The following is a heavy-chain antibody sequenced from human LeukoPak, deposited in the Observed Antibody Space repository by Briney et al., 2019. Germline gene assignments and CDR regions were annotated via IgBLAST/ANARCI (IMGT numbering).Heavy chain of an antibody. CDR3: ARHYPGGDYFIDY. V-gene: IGHV5-51*01. Sequence: GESLKISCKGSGYSFTSYWIGWVRQMPGKGLEWVGIIYPDDSDTRYSPSFQDQVIISADKSFSTAYLQWSSLKASDTAMYYCARHYPGGDYFIDYWGQGTLVTVSS. J-gene: IGHJ4*02. CDR2: IYPDDSDT. D-gene: IGHD4-17*01. CDR1: GYSFTSYW.